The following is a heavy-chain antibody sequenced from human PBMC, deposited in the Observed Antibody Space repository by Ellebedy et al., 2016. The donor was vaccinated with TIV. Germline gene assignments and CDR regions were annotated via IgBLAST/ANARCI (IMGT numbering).Heavy chain of an antibody. CDR3: ARDPGVLPGGGLDS. CDR1: GFKFNMYG. D-gene: IGHD2-15*01. J-gene: IGHJ4*02. V-gene: IGHV3-33*01. Sequence: GESLKISCAASGFKFNMYGMHWVRQAPGKGLEWVAHIWYDGSNENYADSVKGRFTISRDTSLYLQMNNLRVEDTAVYYCARDPGVLPGGGLDSWGQGTLVTVSS. CDR2: IWYDGSNE.